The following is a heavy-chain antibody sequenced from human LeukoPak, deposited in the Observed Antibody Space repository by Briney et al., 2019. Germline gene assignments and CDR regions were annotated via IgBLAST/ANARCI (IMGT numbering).Heavy chain of an antibody. Sequence: PGGSLRLSCAASGFTFSSYAMHWVRQAPGKGLEWVSAIDSSGGTTYYADSVKGRFTISRDNSKNTLFLQMNSLRAEDSALYYCAKELSRSAIFDYWGQGTLLTVSS. V-gene: IGHV3-23*01. CDR1: GFTFSSYA. CDR3: AKELSRSAIFDY. CDR2: IDSSGGTT. D-gene: IGHD2-2*01. J-gene: IGHJ4*02.